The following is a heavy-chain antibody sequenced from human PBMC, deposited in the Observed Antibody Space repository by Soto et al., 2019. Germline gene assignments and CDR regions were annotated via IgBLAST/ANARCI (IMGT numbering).Heavy chain of an antibody. CDR3: AREAVAAAIKEAYYYYYYMDV. J-gene: IGHJ6*03. D-gene: IGHD6-13*01. CDR1: GYTFTDYY. Sequence: GASVKVSCKASGYTFTDYYLHWVRQAPGQGLEWMGWINPNSGGTNSAQKFQGWVTMTRDTSISTANMELSRLKSDDTAVYYCAREAVAAAIKEAYYYYYYMDVWGKGTTVTVSS. CDR2: INPNSGGT. V-gene: IGHV1-2*04.